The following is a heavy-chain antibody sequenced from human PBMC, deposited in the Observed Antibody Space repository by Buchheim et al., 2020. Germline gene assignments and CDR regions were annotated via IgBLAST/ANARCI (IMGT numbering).Heavy chain of an antibody. CDR1: GLTFNTYA. J-gene: IGHJ6*02. CDR2: ISYNGRNQ. V-gene: IGHV3-30*18. Sequence: QVQLVESGGGVVQPGRSLRLSCAVSGLTFNTYAMHWARQAPGKGLEWVAVISYNGRNQYYADSVKGRFTISRDESKSALYLQMDSLRPEDTAIYYCAKDFGQKHYYYYDGLDVWGQGTT. CDR3: AKDFGQKHYYYYDGLDV. D-gene: IGHD3-10*01.